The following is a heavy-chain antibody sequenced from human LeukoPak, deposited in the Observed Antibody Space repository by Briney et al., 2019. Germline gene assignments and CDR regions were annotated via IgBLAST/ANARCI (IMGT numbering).Heavy chain of an antibody. D-gene: IGHD2-21*02. CDR2: IIPIFGTA. CDR3: AKVAFCGGDCYSNY. Sequence: SVKVSCKASGGTFSSYAISWVRQAPGQGLEWMGGIIPIFGTANYAQKFQGRVTITADESTSTAYMELSSLRSEDTAVYYCAKVAFCGGDCYSNYWGQGTLVTVSS. V-gene: IGHV1-69*13. CDR1: GGTFSSYA. J-gene: IGHJ4*02.